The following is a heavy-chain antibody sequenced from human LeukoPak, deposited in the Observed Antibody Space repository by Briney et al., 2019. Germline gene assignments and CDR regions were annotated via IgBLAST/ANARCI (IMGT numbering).Heavy chain of an antibody. CDR1: GYSISSGYY. Sequence: PSETLSLTCTVSGYSISSGYYWGWIRQPPGKGLEWIGSIYHSGSTYYNPSLKSRVTMSVDTSKNQFSLKLSSVTAADTAVYYCARLWYGIDYWGQGTLVTVSS. CDR2: IYHSGST. CDR3: ARLWYGIDY. J-gene: IGHJ4*02. D-gene: IGHD3-10*01. V-gene: IGHV4-38-2*02.